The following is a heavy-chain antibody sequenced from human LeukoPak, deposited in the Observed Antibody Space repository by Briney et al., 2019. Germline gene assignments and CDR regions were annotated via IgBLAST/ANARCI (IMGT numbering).Heavy chain of an antibody. CDR3: AREKGTGYYIGAFDI. Sequence: GGSLRLSCAASGFTFSSYAMSWVRQAPGKGLEWVANIKQDGSEKYYVDSVKGRFTISRDNAKNSLYLQMNSLRAEDTAVYYCAREKGTGYYIGAFDIWGQGTMVTVSS. J-gene: IGHJ3*02. V-gene: IGHV3-7*01. D-gene: IGHD3/OR15-3a*01. CDR2: IKQDGSEK. CDR1: GFTFSSYA.